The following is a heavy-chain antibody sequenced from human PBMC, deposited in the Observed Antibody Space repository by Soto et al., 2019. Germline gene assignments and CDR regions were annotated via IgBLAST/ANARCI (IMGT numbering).Heavy chain of an antibody. D-gene: IGHD6-25*01. Sequence: QVQLVQSGAEVKKPGASVKVSCKASGFTFTNYFFHWVRQAPRQGLEWMGIISPYDGSTNSVQILQGRVTMTSDPSPSTVYMELGSLGSEATAVYYCARGDGRGSSGFYYYYGMAVWGHGTTVTVSS. CDR2: ISPYDGST. CDR1: GFTFTNYF. V-gene: IGHV1-46*01. CDR3: ARGDGRGSSGFYYYYGMAV. J-gene: IGHJ6*02.